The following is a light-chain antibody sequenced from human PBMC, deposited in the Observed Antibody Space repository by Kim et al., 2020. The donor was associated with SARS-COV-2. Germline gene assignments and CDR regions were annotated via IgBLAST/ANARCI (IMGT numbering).Light chain of an antibody. V-gene: IGKV3-15*01. Sequence: EIVMTQSPATLSVSPGERATLSCRASQNISSSLAWYQQKPGQTPSLLIYDSSTRATGVPARFSGGRSGTEFTLTISGLQSEDFAVYYCQQYNNWPLTFGGGTKVDIK. CDR3: QQYNNWPLT. CDR1: QNISSS. J-gene: IGKJ4*01. CDR2: DSS.